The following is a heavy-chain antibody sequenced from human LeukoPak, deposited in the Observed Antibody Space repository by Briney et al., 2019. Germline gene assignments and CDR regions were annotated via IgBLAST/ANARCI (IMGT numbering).Heavy chain of an antibody. J-gene: IGHJ6*03. Sequence: PGGSLRLSCGASGFTFSSYGMSWVRQAPGKGLEWVSAISGSGGSTYYADSVKGRFTISRDNSKNTLYLQMNSLRAEDTAVYYCAKDWSYGSGDYYYYYYMDVWGKGTTVTISS. CDR3: AKDWSYGSGDYYYYYYMDV. CDR1: GFTFSSYG. D-gene: IGHD3-10*01. CDR2: ISGSGGST. V-gene: IGHV3-23*01.